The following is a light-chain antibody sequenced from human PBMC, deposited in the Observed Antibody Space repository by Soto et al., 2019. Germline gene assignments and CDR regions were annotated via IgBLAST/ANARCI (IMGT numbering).Light chain of an antibody. CDR1: TSNIGSNA. J-gene: IGLJ3*02. V-gene: IGLV1-44*01. CDR3: AAWDDSLTAFV. CDR2: SND. Sequence: QSVLTQPPSASGTPGQRVTISCSGSTSNIGSNAVTWYQRLPGTAPKLLIYSNDERPSGVPDRFSGSKSGPSASLAISGLQSQDEADYYCAAWDDSLTAFVFGGGTQLTVL.